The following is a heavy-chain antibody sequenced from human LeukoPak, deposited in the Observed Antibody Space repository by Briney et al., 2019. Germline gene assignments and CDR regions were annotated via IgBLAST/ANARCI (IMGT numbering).Heavy chain of an antibody. D-gene: IGHD3-10*01. CDR2: ISVNSGDI. Sequence: GGFLRLSCAASGFTFDDYAMHWVRQAPGKGLEWVSGISVNSGDIIYADSVKGRFTISRDNAKNSLFLQMNSLRAEDMALYYCARRSGDRAFDIWSQGTLVTVSS. J-gene: IGHJ3*02. CDR1: GFTFDDYA. V-gene: IGHV3-9*03. CDR3: ARRSGDRAFDI.